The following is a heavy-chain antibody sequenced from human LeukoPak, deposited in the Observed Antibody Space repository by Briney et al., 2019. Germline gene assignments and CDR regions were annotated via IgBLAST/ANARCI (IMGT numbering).Heavy chain of an antibody. CDR1: GFTFSNYA. CDR3: ARAGGYRYMDV. Sequence: GGSLRLSCAASGFTFSNYAMHWVRQAPGKGLEWAAVISYDGSNKYYADSVKGRFTISRDNAKNTLYLQMNSLRAEDTAVYYCARAGGYRYMDVWGKGTTVTVSS. V-gene: IGHV3-30*19. J-gene: IGHJ6*03. D-gene: IGHD2-15*01. CDR2: ISYDGSNK.